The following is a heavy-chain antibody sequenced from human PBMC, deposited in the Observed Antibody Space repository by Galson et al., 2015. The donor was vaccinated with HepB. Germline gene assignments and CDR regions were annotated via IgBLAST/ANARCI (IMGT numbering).Heavy chain of an antibody. CDR2: IYYSGST. CDR1: GGSISSGDYY. Sequence: LVKPTQTLTLTCTVSGGSISSGDYYWSWIRQPPGKGLEWIGYIYYSGSTYYNPSLKSRVTISVDTSKNQFSLKLSSVTAADTAVYYCARVFGGSYLRGFWGEDAFDIWGQGTMVTVSS. D-gene: IGHD1-26*01. J-gene: IGHJ3*02. CDR3: ARVFGGSYLRGFWGEDAFDI. V-gene: IGHV4-30-4*01.